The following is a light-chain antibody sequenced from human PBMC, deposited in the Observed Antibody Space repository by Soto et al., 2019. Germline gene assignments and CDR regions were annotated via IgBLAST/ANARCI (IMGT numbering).Light chain of an antibody. CDR1: SSNIGGNS. CDR3: GSWDSSLSAIV. J-gene: IGLJ1*01. Sequence: ESEAPGQKVTISCSGSSSNIGGNSVSWYQQLPGTARKLLIYDDTKRPAGINERFSGSKSGTSASLGITGFQTGAEADYYCGSWDSSLSAIVFGTGTKVTVL. V-gene: IGLV1-51*01. CDR2: DDT.